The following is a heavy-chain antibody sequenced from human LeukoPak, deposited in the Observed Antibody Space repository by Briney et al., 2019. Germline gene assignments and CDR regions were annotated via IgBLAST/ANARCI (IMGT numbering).Heavy chain of an antibody. Sequence: GGSLRLSCVASGFSLSSYAMSWVRQAPGKGLEWVSSISGNGGSTYYAVSVQGRFTISRDNSKNTLYLQMNSLKVEDTAVYYCANNRWAARIIIDAFDIWGQGTMVTVSS. CDR1: GFSLSSYA. V-gene: IGHV3-23*01. CDR2: ISGNGGST. CDR3: ANNRWAARIIIDAFDI. J-gene: IGHJ3*02. D-gene: IGHD6-6*01.